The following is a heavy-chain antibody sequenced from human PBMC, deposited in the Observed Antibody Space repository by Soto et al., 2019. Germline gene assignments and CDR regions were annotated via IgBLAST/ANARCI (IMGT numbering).Heavy chain of an antibody. CDR3: ARVTSP. J-gene: IGHJ5*02. Sequence: PSETLSLTCAVSGGSISSGGYSWSWFRQPPGKGLEWIGYIYHNRNTYYNPSLKSRVTISVDRSKNQFSLKLSSVTAADTAMYYCARVTSPWGQGTLVTVSS. CDR1: GGSISSGGYS. V-gene: IGHV4-30-2*01. CDR2: IYHNRNT.